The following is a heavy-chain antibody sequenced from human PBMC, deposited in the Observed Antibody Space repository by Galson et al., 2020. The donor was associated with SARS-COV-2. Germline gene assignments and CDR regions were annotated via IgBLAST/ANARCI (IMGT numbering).Heavy chain of an antibody. D-gene: IGHD3-10*01. CDR3: ARLLGSGSYIDY. CDR1: GYTFNTYG. CDR2: ISAFNGNT. Sequence: APVKVSCKASGYTFNTYGVTWVRQAPGQGLEWVGWISAFNGNTNSAQKLQGRVTMTTDTSTSTAYMELRRLKPDDTAVYYCARLLGSGSYIDYWGQGTLVTVSS. V-gene: IGHV1-18*01. J-gene: IGHJ4*02.